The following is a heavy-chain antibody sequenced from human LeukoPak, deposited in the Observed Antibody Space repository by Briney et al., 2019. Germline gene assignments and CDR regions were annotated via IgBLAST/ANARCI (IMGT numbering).Heavy chain of an antibody. V-gene: IGHV1-18*01. CDR1: GYTFTNYG. Sequence: GASVKVSCKASGYTFTNYGISWVRQAPGQGLEWMGRIRANNGNTDYAQKLQGRVTMTTDTSTSTAYMELRSLTSDDTAVYYCARGSSTVYGYMDVWGKGTTVTVSS. CDR3: ARGSSTVYGYMDV. D-gene: IGHD2/OR15-2a*01. J-gene: IGHJ6*04. CDR2: IRANNGNT.